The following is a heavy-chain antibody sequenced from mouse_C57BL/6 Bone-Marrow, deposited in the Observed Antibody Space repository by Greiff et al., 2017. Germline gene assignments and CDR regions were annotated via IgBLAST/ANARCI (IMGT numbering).Heavy chain of an antibody. CDR3: ARGGLLRRGYFDY. CDR2: INPYNGDT. J-gene: IGHJ2*01. D-gene: IGHD1-1*01. V-gene: IGHV1-20*01. Sequence: EVQLKESGPELVKPGDSVKISCKASGYSFTGYFMNWVMQSHGKSLEWIGRINPYNGDTFYNQKFKGKATLTVDKSSSTAHMEIRSLTSEDAAVYYCARGGLLRRGYFDYWGQGTTLTVSS. CDR1: GYSFTGYF.